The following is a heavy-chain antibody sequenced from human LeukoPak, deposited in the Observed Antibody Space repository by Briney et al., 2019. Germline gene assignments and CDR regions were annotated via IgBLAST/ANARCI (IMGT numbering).Heavy chain of an antibody. D-gene: IGHD3-10*01. CDR3: AGYTYYYGSGSSLDAFDI. CDR2: INHSGST. CDR1: GGSFSGYY. Sequence: SETLSLTCAVYGGSFSGYYWSWIRQPPGKGLEWIGEINHSGSTNYNPSLKSRVTISVDTSKNQFSQKLSSVTAADTAVYYCAGYTYYYGSGSSLDAFDIWGQGTMVTVSS. J-gene: IGHJ3*02. V-gene: IGHV4-34*01.